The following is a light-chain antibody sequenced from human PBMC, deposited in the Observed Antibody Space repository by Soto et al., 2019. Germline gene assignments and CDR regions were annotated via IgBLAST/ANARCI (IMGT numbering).Light chain of an antibody. CDR1: QSISIY. CDR2: DAS. Sequence: DIVLTQSPATVSASPGDRATLSCRASQSISIYLAWYQQKPGKAPRLLIYDASSRATGIPARFSGTGSETDFTLTISRLEPEDFAAYYCQQYDSSPITFGQGTRLEIK. J-gene: IGKJ5*01. V-gene: IGKV3-20*01. CDR3: QQYDSSPIT.